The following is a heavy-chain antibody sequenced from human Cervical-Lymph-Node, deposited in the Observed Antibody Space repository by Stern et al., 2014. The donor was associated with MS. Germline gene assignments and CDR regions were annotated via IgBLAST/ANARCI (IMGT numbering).Heavy chain of an antibody. J-gene: IGHJ3*02. D-gene: IGHD2-15*01. V-gene: IGHV1-18*01. CDR2: SRAATGTP. Sequence: QVQLVQSGAEVKKPGASVKVSCKASGYTFTSYGISWVRQAPGQGLEWMGWSRAATGTPNYAQKLQVRVTVTTATASSTPYMERRSLRSDDTAVYYCATGLLGSENAFDIWGQGTMVTVSS. CDR3: ATGLLGSENAFDI. CDR1: GYTFTSYG.